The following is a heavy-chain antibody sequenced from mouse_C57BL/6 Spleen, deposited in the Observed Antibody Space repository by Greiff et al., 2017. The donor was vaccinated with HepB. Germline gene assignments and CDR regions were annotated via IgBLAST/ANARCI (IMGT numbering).Heavy chain of an antibody. Sequence: QVQLQQPGAELVRPGSSVKLSCKASGYTFTSYWMHWVKQRPIQGLEWIGNIDPSDSETNYNQKFKDKATLTVDKSSSTAYMQLSSLTSEDSAVYYGARSTYYGSSYRYFDVWGTGTTVTVSS. CDR1: GYTFTSYW. D-gene: IGHD1-1*01. V-gene: IGHV1-52*01. CDR3: ARSTYYGSSYRYFDV. CDR2: IDPSDSET. J-gene: IGHJ1*03.